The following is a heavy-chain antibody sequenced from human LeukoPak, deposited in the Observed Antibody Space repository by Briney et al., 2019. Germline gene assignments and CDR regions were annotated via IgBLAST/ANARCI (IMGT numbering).Heavy chain of an antibody. J-gene: IGHJ6*02. CDR3: ARDMRADIAAPSYYYYGMDV. V-gene: IGHV1-69*01. CDR1: GGTFSSYA. CDR2: IIPIFGTA. D-gene: IGHD6-6*01. Sequence: ASVKVSCRASGGTFSSYAISWVRQAPGQGLEWMGGIIPIFGTANYAQKFQGRVTITADESTSTAYMELSSLRSEDTAVYYCARDMRADIAAPSYYYYGMDVWGQGTTVTVSS.